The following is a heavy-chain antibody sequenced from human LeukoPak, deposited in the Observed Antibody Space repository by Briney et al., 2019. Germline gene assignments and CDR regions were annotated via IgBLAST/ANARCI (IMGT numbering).Heavy chain of an antibody. J-gene: IGHJ5*02. Sequence: GGSLRLSCAASGFTFSSYAMSWVRQAPGKGLEWVSAISGSGGSTYYADSVKGRFTISRDNSKHTLYLQMNSLRAEDTAVYYCAKDQSGSITMVRGVILRVPNWFDPWGQGTLVTVSS. CDR2: ISGSGGST. CDR1: GFTFSSYA. V-gene: IGHV3-23*01. CDR3: AKDQSGSITMVRGVILRVPNWFDP. D-gene: IGHD3-10*01.